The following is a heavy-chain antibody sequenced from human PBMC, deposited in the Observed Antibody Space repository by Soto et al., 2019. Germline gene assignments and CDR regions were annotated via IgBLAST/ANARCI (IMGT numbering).Heavy chain of an antibody. D-gene: IGHD6-19*01. CDR2: IYYSGST. Sequence: PSETLSLTCTVSGGSISSGGYYWSWIRQHPGKGLEWIGYIYYSGSTYYNPSLKSRVTISVDTSKNQVSLKLTSVTAADTAVYYCARLASGWQYYYFDFWGRGTPVTVSS. J-gene: IGHJ2*01. CDR3: ARLASGWQYYYFDF. V-gene: IGHV4-31*03. CDR1: GGSISSGGYY.